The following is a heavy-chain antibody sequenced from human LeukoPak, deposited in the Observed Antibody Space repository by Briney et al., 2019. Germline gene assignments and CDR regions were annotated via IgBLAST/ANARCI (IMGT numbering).Heavy chain of an antibody. CDR3: ACSYYYDSSVYKYNWFDP. CDR2: INHSGST. J-gene: IGHJ5*02. CDR1: GGSFSGYY. D-gene: IGHD3-22*01. Sequence: PSETLSLTCAVYGGSFSGYYWSWIRQPPGTGLEWIGEINHSGSTNYNPSLKSRVTISVDTSKNQFSLKLSSVTAADTAAYYCACSYYYDSSVYKYNWFDPWGQGTLVTVSS. V-gene: IGHV4-34*01.